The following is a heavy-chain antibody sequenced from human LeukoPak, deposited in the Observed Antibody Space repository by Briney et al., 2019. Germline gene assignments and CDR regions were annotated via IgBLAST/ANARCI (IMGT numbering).Heavy chain of an antibody. J-gene: IGHJ4*02. CDR1: GYSFVFFG. Sequence: GASVKVSCKASGYSFVFFGVSWVRQAPGQGLEWMGWIDSHNGDTNYAEKLQGRVFMTTDTSTSTSYMELRNLRSDDTAVYCCTRAVSGSLYGDFDFWGQGTLVTVSS. D-gene: IGHD1-26*01. CDR2: IDSHNGDT. CDR3: TRAVSGSLYGDFDF. V-gene: IGHV1-18*01.